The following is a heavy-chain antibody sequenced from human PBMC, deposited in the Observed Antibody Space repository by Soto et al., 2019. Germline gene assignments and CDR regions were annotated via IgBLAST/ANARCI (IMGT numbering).Heavy chain of an antibody. CDR2: IHYNGNT. CDR1: GDSISASS. D-gene: IGHD5-12*01. J-gene: IGHJ4*02. Sequence: PSETLSLTCTVSGDSISASSWSWVRQPPGKGLEWIGNIHYNGNTKYNPSLKSRVTMLVDTSKNQFSLKLISVTAADTAKYFCAREGNLGRWLQPLDFWGQGTLVTVSS. V-gene: IGHV4-59*01. CDR3: AREGNLGRWLQPLDF.